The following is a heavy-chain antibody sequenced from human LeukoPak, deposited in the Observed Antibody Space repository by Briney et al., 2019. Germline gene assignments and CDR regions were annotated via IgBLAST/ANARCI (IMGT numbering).Heavy chain of an antibody. CDR1: GFTFSSYG. V-gene: IGHV3-30*02. D-gene: IGHD3-10*01. Sequence: GGSLRLSCAASGFTFSSYGMHWVRQAPGKGLEWLSYIPYDGSKEYYADSVKGRFTIFRDNSKNTLFLQMNSLRPEDTAVYYCAKDWNYYGSGSYYDSWGYWGQGTLVTVSS. J-gene: IGHJ4*02. CDR3: AKDWNYYGSGSYYDSWGY. CDR2: IPYDGSKE.